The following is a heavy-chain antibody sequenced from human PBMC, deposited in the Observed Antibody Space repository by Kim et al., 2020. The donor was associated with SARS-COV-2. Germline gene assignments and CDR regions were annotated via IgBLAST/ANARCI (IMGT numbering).Heavy chain of an antibody. V-gene: IGHV3-53*01. CDR2: IYSGGST. Sequence: GGSLRLSCAASGFTVSSNYMSWVRQAPGKGLEWVSVIYSGGSTYYADSVKGRFTISRDNSKNTLYLQMNSLRAEDTAVYYCARDSSSWSWDYWGQGTLVTVSS. CDR1: GFTVSSNY. J-gene: IGHJ4*02. D-gene: IGHD6-13*01. CDR3: ARDSSSWSWDY.